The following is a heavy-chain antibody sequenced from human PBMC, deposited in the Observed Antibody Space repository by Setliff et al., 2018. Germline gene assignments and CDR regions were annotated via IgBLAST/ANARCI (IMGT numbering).Heavy chain of an antibody. CDR3: ARLITVDPGKGDSYYYYGLDV. CDR2: IIPIFGTA. D-gene: IGHD3-10*01. J-gene: IGHJ6*02. CDR1: GGTFSSYA. V-gene: IGHV1-69*05. Sequence: SVKVSCKASGGTFSSYAISWVRQAPGQGLEWMGGIIPIFGTANYAQKFQGRVTMTTDTSTNTAYMELRSLKSDDTAVYYCARLITVDPGKGDSYYYYGLDVWGRGTTVTVSS.